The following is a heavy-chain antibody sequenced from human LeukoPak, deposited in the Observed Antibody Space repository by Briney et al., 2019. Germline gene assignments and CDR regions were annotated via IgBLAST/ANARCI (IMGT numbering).Heavy chain of an antibody. CDR3: ARDLLYGDFWSGYYISY. D-gene: IGHD3-3*01. Sequence: GGSLRLSCAASGFTFSSYWMSWVRQAPGKGLEWVATIRQDGSQKYYVDSVKGRFTISRDNAKNSLYLQMNSLRAEDTAMYYCARDLLYGDFWSGYYISYWGQGTLVTVSS. CDR2: IRQDGSQK. CDR1: GFTFSSYW. J-gene: IGHJ4*02. V-gene: IGHV3-7*01.